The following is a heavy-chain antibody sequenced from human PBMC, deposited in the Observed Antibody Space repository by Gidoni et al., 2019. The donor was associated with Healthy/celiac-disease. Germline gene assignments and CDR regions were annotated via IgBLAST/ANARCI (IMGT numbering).Heavy chain of an antibody. CDR3: AGLYYYDSSGYFSSFDY. D-gene: IGHD3-22*01. CDR1: GCSISSSSYY. CDR2: IYYSGGT. V-gene: IGHV4-39*01. Sequence: QLKLQESGPGLVKPSETLSLPCTVSGCSISSSSYYWGWIRQPPGKGLEWIGSIYYSGGTYYNPSLKSRVTISVDTSKNQFSLKLSSVTAADTAVYYCAGLYYYDSSGYFSSFDYWGQGTLVTVSS. J-gene: IGHJ4*02.